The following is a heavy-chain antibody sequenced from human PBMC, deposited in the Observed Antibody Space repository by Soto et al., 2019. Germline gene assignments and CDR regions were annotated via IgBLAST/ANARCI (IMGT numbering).Heavy chain of an antibody. CDR3: ARGRGSSWYRDYYYYGMDV. D-gene: IGHD6-13*01. CDR2: INHSGST. CDR1: GGSFSSYY. V-gene: IGHV4-34*01. Sequence: SETLSLTCAVYGGSFSSYYWSWIRQPPGKGLEWIGEINHSGSTNYNPSLKSRVTISVDTSKNQFSLKLSSVTAADTAVYYCARGRGSSWYRDYYYYGMDVWGQGTTVTVSS. J-gene: IGHJ6*02.